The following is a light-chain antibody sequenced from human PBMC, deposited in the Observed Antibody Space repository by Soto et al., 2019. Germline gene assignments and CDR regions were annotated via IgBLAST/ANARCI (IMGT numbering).Light chain of an antibody. J-gene: IGLJ2*01. Sequence: QSVLTQPASVSGSPGQSITISCTGTSSDVGGYNYVSWYQQHPGKAPKLMIYDVSNRPSGVSNRFSGSKSGNTASPTISGLQAEDEADYYCSSYTSSSPYVVLGGGTKLTVL. V-gene: IGLV2-14*01. CDR2: DVS. CDR1: SSDVGGYNY. CDR3: SSYTSSSPYVV.